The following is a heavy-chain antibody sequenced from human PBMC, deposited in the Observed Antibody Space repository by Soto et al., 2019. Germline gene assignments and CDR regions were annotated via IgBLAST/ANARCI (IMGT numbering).Heavy chain of an antibody. Sequence: QVQLVQSGAEVKKPGSSVKVSCKASGGTFSSYSINWVRQAPGQGLEWMGEIIPIFGTANYAQKFQGRVTITADESTSTAYMELCSLRSEDTAVYYCARDGGRHSGGIDYWGQGTLVTVYS. D-gene: IGHD1-26*01. J-gene: IGHJ4*02. CDR2: IIPIFGTA. V-gene: IGHV1-69*01. CDR1: GGTFSSYS. CDR3: ARDGGRHSGGIDY.